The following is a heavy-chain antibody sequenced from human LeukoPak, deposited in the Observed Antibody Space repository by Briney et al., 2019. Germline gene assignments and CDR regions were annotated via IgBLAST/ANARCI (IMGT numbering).Heavy chain of an antibody. V-gene: IGHV3-48*02. CDR1: GFTFSSYS. Sequence: PGGSLRLSCAASGFTFSSYSMNWVRQAPGKGLEWVYYFSSSSSTIYYADSVKGRFTISRDNAKNSLYLQMNSLRDEDTAVYYCARDPAVADYVWGSYRNYFDYWGQGTLVTVSS. CDR3: ARDPAVADYVWGSYRNYFDY. D-gene: IGHD3-16*02. CDR2: FSSSSSTI. J-gene: IGHJ4*02.